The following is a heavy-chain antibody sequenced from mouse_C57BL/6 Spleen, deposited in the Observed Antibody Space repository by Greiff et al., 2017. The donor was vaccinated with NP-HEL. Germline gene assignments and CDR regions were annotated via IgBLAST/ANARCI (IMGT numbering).Heavy chain of an antibody. CDR1: GYTFTSYW. CDR3: ARGEGVTPYWYFDV. Sequence: QVQLQQPGAELVKPGASVKLSCKASGYTFTSYWMHWVKQRPGQGLEWIGMIHPNSGSTNYNEKFKSKATLTVDKSSSTAYMQLSSLTSEDSAVYYCARGEGVTPYWYFDVWGTGTTVTVSS. D-gene: IGHD2-2*01. V-gene: IGHV1-64*01. CDR2: IHPNSGST. J-gene: IGHJ1*03.